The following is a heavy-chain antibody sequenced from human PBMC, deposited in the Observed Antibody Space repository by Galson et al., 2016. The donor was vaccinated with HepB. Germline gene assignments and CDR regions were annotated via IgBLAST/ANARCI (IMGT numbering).Heavy chain of an antibody. V-gene: IGHV4-61*01. D-gene: IGHD3-10*01. CDR1: GGSVSSGSYY. Sequence: ETLSLTCTVPGGSVSSGSYYWSWIRQPPGKGLEWIGYIYFSGSTNYNPSLKSRVTISVDTSKNHFSLNLSSVTAADTAVYYCARYGGGSVYYYGMDVWGQGTTVTVSS. CDR3: ARYGGGSVYYYGMDV. J-gene: IGHJ6*02. CDR2: IYFSGST.